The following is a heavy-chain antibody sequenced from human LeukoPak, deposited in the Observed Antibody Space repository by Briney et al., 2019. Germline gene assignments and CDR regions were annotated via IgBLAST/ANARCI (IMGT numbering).Heavy chain of an antibody. V-gene: IGHV4-39*01. J-gene: IGHJ6*03. Sequence: PSETLSLTCTVSGGSISSSSYYWGWIRQPPGKGLEWIGSIYYSGSTYYNPSLKSRATISVDTSKNQFSLKLSSVTAADTAVYYCARSGGYGSGSYYNLYYYYYMDVWGKGTTVTISS. CDR3: ARSGGYGSGSYYNLYYYYYMDV. D-gene: IGHD3-10*01. CDR1: GGSISSSSYY. CDR2: IYYSGST.